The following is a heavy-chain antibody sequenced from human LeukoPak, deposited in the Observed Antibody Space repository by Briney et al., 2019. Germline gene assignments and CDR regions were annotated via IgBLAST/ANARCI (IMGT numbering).Heavy chain of an antibody. CDR3: AKGAGYGDLGYFYYMDV. CDR1: GFTFGSYW. V-gene: IGHV3-30*02. Sequence: GGSLRLSCAASGFTFGSYWMSWVRQAPGKGLEWVAFVRYDGSDKYYVDSVKGRFTISRDNSRNTLYLQMNSLRAEDTAVYYCAKGAGYGDLGYFYYMDVWGKGTTVTVSS. D-gene: IGHD4-17*01. J-gene: IGHJ6*03. CDR2: VRYDGSDK.